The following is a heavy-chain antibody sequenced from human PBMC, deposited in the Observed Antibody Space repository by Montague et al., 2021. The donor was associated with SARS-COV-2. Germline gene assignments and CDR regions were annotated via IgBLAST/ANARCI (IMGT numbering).Heavy chain of an antibody. D-gene: IGHD3-22*01. Sequence: SETLSLTCAVYGGSFSAYFWTWIRQPPGKGLEWIGEINHRGTSNYNPSLKSRVSISVDTSKNQFSLYLGSVTAADTAVYYCARGRQHFNMIVVVMTGGGYYFDYWGQGTLVTVSS. V-gene: IGHV4-34*01. CDR2: INHRGTS. J-gene: IGHJ4*02. CDR1: GGSFSAYF. CDR3: ARGRQHFNMIVVVMTGGGYYFDY.